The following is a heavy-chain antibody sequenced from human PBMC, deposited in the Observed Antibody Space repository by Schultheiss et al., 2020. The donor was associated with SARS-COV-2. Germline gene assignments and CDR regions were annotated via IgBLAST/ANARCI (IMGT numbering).Heavy chain of an antibody. Sequence: GGSLRLSCAASGFTFSSYSMNWVRQAPGKGLEWVSSISSSSSYIYYADSVKGRFTISRDNAKNSLYLQMNSLRAEDTAVYYCARRKDPAIPRCPFDYWGQGTLVTVSS. CDR3: ARRKDPAIPRCPFDY. D-gene: IGHD5-18*01. J-gene: IGHJ4*01. CDR2: ISSSSSYI. CDR1: GFTFSSYS. V-gene: IGHV3-21*01.